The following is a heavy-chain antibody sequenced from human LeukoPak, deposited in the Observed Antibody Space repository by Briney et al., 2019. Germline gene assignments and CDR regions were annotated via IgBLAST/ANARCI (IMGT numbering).Heavy chain of an antibody. D-gene: IGHD7-27*01. CDR3: ARDSWGRFDY. J-gene: IGHJ4*02. Sequence: SETLSLTCTVSGGSISSYYWSWIRQPPGKGLEWIGYIFQSGTTKYNPSLKSRVTILSDVSKNQFSLNLTSVTAADTAVYYCARDSWGRFDYWGQGTLVAVSS. V-gene: IGHV4-59*01. CDR1: GGSISSYY. CDR2: IFQSGTT.